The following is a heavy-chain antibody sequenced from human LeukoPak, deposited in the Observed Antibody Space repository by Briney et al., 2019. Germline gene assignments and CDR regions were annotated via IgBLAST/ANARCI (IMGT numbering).Heavy chain of an antibody. CDR3: ARAECSTTNCHTRIRNYYMDV. D-gene: IGHD2-2*01. CDR1: GGTFSTHA. Sequence: ASVKVSCKASGGTFSTHAISWVRQAPGQGLEWMGGLITIFALANYAQKFQGRLTITADESTNTAYLELSSLRFEDTAVYYCARAECSTTNCHTRIRNYYMDVWGTGTPVTVSS. V-gene: IGHV1-69*13. CDR2: LITIFALA. J-gene: IGHJ6*03.